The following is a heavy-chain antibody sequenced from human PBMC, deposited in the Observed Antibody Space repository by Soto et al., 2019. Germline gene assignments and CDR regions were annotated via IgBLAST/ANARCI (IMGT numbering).Heavy chain of an antibody. CDR3: ARGVFFGVVQSTYGMDV. J-gene: IGHJ6*02. D-gene: IGHD3-3*01. Sequence: QVQLQQWGAGLLKPSETLSLTCAVYGGSFSGYYWSWIRQPPGKGLEWIGEINHSGSTNYNPSLTSPVCIAVDTSKNQFSLKLSSVTAADTAVYYCARGVFFGVVQSTYGMDVWGQGTTVTVSS. V-gene: IGHV4-34*01. CDR1: GGSFSGYY. CDR2: INHSGST.